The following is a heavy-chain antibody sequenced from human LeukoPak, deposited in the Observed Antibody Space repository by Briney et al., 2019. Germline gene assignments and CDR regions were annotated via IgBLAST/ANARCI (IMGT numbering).Heavy chain of an antibody. J-gene: IGHJ3*01. CDR2: ISYLGST. CDR1: GDSFSTHY. CDR3: ASDSISMNAFDA. D-gene: IGHD3-22*01. V-gene: IGHV4-59*11. Sequence: SETLSVTCTVSGDSFSTHYWSWIRQPPGRGLEGIGYISYLGSTNYNPSLKSRVTISIDTSKNEVSLMLTSVTAADTAVYYCASDSISMNAFDAWGQGTMVTVSS.